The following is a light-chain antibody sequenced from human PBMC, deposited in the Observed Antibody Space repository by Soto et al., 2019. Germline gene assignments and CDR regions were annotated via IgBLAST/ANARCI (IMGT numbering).Light chain of an antibody. Sequence: IVMTQSPATLSVSPGESATLSCRASQNIYYNVAWYQHRPGQAPRLLIYRASTRATGVPARLSGSGYGTEFNLTISSLQSEDFTVYSCLKYHNLWALGQGTKVDIK. J-gene: IGKJ1*01. CDR1: QNIYYN. V-gene: IGKV3-15*01. CDR2: RAS. CDR3: LKYHNLWA.